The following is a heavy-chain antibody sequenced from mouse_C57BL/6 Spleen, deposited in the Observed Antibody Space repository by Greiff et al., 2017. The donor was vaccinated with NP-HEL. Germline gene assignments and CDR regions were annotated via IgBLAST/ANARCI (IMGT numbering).Heavy chain of an antibody. CDR1: GYTFTSYW. V-gene: IGHV1-55*01. CDR2: IYPGSGST. D-gene: IGHD2-2*01. CDR3: ARSDYGYDAWFAY. J-gene: IGHJ3*01. Sequence: QVQLQQPGAELVKPGASVQMSCKASGYTFTSYWITWVKQRPGQGLEWIGDIYPGSGSTNYNEKLKSKATLTVDTSSSTAYMLLSSLTSEDSAVYYCARSDYGYDAWFAYWGQGTLVTVSA.